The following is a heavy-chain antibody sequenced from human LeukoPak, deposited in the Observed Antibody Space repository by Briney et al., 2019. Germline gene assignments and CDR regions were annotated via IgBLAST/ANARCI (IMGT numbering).Heavy chain of an antibody. CDR2: ISWNSGSI. CDR3: AKDSFVGYYGSGSSTGDY. D-gene: IGHD3-10*01. J-gene: IGHJ4*02. Sequence: GGSLRLSCAASGFTFDDYAMHWVRQAPGKGLEWVSGISWNSGSIGYADSVKGRFTISRDNAKNSLYLQMNSLRAEDTAVYYCAKDSFVGYYGSGSSTGDYWGQGTLVTVSS. V-gene: IGHV3-9*01. CDR1: GFTFDDYA.